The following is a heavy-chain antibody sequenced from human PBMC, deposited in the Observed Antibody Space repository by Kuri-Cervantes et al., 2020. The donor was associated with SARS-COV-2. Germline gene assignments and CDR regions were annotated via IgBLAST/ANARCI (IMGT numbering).Heavy chain of an antibody. V-gene: IGHV4-59*12. CDR2: IYYSGGT. Sequence: SETLSLTCTVSGGSISSYYWSWIRQPPGKGLEWIGYIYYSGGTNYNPSLKSRVTISVDTSKNQFSLKLSSVTAADTAVYYCARATAMAPYYYYYYYMDVWGKGTTVTVSS. J-gene: IGHJ6*03. D-gene: IGHD5-18*01. CDR3: ARATAMAPYYYYYYYMDV. CDR1: GGSISSYY.